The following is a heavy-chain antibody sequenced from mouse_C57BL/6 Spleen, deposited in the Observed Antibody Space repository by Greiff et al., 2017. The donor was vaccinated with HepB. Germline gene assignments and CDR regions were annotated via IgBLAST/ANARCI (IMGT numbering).Heavy chain of an antibody. D-gene: IGHD2-5*01. V-gene: IGHV1-4*01. J-gene: IGHJ4*01. CDR2: INPSSGYT. Sequence: VQLQQSGAELARPGASVKMSCKASGYTFTSYTMHWVKQRPGQGLEWIGYINPSSGYTKYNQKFKDKATLTADKSSSTAYMQLSSLTSEDSAVYYCARSYSNYEGDAMDYWGQGTSVTVSS. CDR3: ARSYSNYEGDAMDY. CDR1: GYTFTSYT.